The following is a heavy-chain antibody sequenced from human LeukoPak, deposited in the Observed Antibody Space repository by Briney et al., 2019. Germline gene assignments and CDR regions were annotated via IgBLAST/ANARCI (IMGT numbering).Heavy chain of an antibody. Sequence: NSGGSLRLSCAASGFTFSDYYMSWIRQAPGKGLEWVSYISNSGSTKYYADSVKGRFTISRDNAKNSLYLQMNSLRAEDTAVYYCARRSPYSTGWSSYFDYWGQGALVTVSS. V-gene: IGHV3-11*04. CDR2: ISNSGSTK. D-gene: IGHD6-19*01. CDR3: ARRSPYSTGWSSYFDY. CDR1: GFTFSDYY. J-gene: IGHJ4*02.